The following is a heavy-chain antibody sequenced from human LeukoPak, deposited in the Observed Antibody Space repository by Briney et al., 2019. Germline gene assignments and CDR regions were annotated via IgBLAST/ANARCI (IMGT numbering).Heavy chain of an antibody. CDR1: GYSISSGYY. J-gene: IGHJ4*02. V-gene: IGHV4-38-2*01. CDR2: IYHSGST. D-gene: IGHD3-10*01. CDR3: ARGATGVWFGSGDY. Sequence: SSETLSLTCAVSGYSISSGYYWGWIRQPPGKELEWIGSIYHSGSTYYNPSLKSRVTISVDTSKNQFSLKLSSVTAADTAVYYCARGATGVWFGSGDYWGQGTLVTVSS.